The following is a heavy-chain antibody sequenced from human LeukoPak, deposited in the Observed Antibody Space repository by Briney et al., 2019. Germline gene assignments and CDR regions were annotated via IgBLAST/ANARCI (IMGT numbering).Heavy chain of an antibody. J-gene: IGHJ4*02. CDR2: IYYSGST. CDR1: GASISGGSYY. CDR3: ARSLVGAHDY. V-gene: IGHV4-61*01. Sequence: PSETLSLTCTVSGASISGGSYYWSWIRQPPGKGLERIGYIYYSGSTNYNPSLKSRVTISVDTSKNQFSLKLSSVTAADTAVYYCARSLVGAHDYWGQGTLVTVSS. D-gene: IGHD1-26*01.